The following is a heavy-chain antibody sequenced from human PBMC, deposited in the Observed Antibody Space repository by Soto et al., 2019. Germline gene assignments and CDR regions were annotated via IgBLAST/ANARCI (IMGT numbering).Heavy chain of an antibody. CDR3: AREDSGWYGEFFQH. J-gene: IGHJ1*01. D-gene: IGHD6-19*01. V-gene: IGHV3-23*01. Sequence: EVQLLESGGGSVQPGGSRSLSCAASGFTFSSYARTWVRQAPGKGLGWVSKIGGSDGSTDYSDAVKGRFTVSRDNSKNALYLQMTSLRAEDTAVYYCAREDSGWYGEFFQHWGQGTLVTVSS. CDR1: GFTFSSYA. CDR2: IGGSDGST.